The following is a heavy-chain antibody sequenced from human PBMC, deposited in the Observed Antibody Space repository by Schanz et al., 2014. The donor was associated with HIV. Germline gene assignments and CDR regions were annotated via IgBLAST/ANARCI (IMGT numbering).Heavy chain of an antibody. J-gene: IGHJ3*01. CDR1: GFTFSSHA. D-gene: IGHD1-26*01. CDR3: TRGQSGTYGTFDV. CDR2: ITGSGDNT. V-gene: IGHV3-23*01. Sequence: EVQLLESGGDLVQPGGSLRLSCAASGFTFSSHAMSWVRQAPGKGLEWVSSITGSGDNTYYADSVKGRFTISRDNFKDMVYLQMNSLRVEDTALYYCTRGQSGTYGTFDVWGRGTVVTVSS.